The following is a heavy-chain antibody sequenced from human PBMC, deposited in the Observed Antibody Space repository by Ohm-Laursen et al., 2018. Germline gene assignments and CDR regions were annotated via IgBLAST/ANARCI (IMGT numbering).Heavy chain of an antibody. V-gene: IGHV4-34*01. Sequence: SETLSLTCTLYGGPYSGYFWSWIRQPPGKGLEWIGEINHTGSTNYNPSLKSRVTISVDTSTNQFSLRLSSVTAADTAVYYCAINYYGDYSYYGMDVWGQGTTVTVSS. CDR1: GGPYSGYF. D-gene: IGHD3-22*01. J-gene: IGHJ6*02. CDR3: AINYYGDYSYYGMDV. CDR2: INHTGST.